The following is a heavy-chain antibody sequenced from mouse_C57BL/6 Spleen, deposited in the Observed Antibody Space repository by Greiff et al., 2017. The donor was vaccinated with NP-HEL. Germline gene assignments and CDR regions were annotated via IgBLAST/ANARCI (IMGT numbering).Heavy chain of an antibody. CDR1: GYTFTDYE. Sequence: VQLQQSGAELVRPGASVTLSCKASGYTFTDYEMHWVKQTPVHGLEWIGAIDPETGGTAYNQKFKGKAILTADKSSSTAYMELRSLTSEDSAVYYCTRCITTVVALDYWGQGTTLTVSS. CDR2: IDPETGGT. V-gene: IGHV1-15*01. J-gene: IGHJ2*01. D-gene: IGHD1-1*01. CDR3: TRCITTVVALDY.